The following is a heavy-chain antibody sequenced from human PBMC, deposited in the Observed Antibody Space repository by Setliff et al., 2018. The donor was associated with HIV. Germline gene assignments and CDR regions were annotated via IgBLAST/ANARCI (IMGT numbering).Heavy chain of an antibody. D-gene: IGHD3-10*01. CDR3: VRDIKYGWGSHYLGPSPGFDY. V-gene: IGHV1-2*06. Sequence: ASVKVSCKASGYTFTDNYMHWVRQAPGQGLEWMGRINPNSGGTNYAQKFQGRVTMTRDTSISPAYMELKRLKSDDTAVYDCVRDIKYGWGSHYLGPSPGFDYWGQGTMVTVSS. J-gene: IGHJ4*02. CDR1: GYTFTDNY. CDR2: INPNSGGT.